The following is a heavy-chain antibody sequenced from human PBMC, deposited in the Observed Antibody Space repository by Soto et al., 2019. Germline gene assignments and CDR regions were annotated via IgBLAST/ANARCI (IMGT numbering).Heavy chain of an antibody. V-gene: IGHV1-69*06. D-gene: IGHD2-2*01. J-gene: IGHJ6*02. CDR2: IIPIFGTA. Sequence: ASVKVSCKASGGTFSSYAISWVRQAPGQGLEWMGGIIPIFGTANYAQKFQGRVTITADKSTSTAYMELSSLRSEDTAVYYCARARKYQLLPLPWGYYGMDVWGQGTTVTVSS. CDR1: GGTFSSYA. CDR3: ARARKYQLLPLPWGYYGMDV.